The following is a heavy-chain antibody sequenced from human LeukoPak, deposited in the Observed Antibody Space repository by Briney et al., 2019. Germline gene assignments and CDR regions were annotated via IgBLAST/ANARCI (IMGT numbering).Heavy chain of an antibody. Sequence: SETLSLTCTVSGGSISSYYWSWIRQPPGKGLEWIGYIYYSGSTNYNPSLKSRVTISVDTSKNQFSLKLSSATAADTAVYYCARQKEYSSGWYYWGQGTLVTVSS. CDR1: GGSISSYY. CDR2: IYYSGST. V-gene: IGHV4-59*08. CDR3: ARQKEYSSGWYY. D-gene: IGHD6-19*01. J-gene: IGHJ4*02.